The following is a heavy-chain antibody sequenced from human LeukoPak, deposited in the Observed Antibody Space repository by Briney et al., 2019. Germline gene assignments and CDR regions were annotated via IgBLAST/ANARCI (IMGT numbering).Heavy chain of an antibody. Sequence: PGRSLRLSCAASGFTFDDYAMPWVRQAPGKGLEWVSGISWNSGSIGYADSVKGRFTISRDNAKNSLYLQMNSLRAEDTALYYCAKASGQQLFTFDYWGQGTLVTVSS. D-gene: IGHD6-13*01. CDR3: AKASGQQLFTFDY. CDR1: GFTFDDYA. CDR2: ISWNSGSI. J-gene: IGHJ4*02. V-gene: IGHV3-9*01.